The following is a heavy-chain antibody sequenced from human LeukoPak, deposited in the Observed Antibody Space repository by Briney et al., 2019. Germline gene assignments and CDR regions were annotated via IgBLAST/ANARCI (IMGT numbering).Heavy chain of an antibody. CDR1: GFTFSSYS. Sequence: GGSLRLSCAASGFTFSSYSMNWVRQAPGKGLEWVANIKQDGSEKYYVDSVKGRFTISRDNSKNTLYLQVNSLRAEDTAVYYCARVSYYYYGMDVWGQGTTVTVSS. CDR2: IKQDGSEK. J-gene: IGHJ6*02. CDR3: ARVSYYYYGMDV. V-gene: IGHV3-7*01.